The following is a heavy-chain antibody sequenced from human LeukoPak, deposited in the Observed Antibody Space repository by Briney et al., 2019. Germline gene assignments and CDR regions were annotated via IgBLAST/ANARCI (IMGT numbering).Heavy chain of an antibody. J-gene: IGHJ6*02. Sequence: PSETLSLTCTVSGASINSGAYYWSWIRQPPGKGLEWIGYIYYSGSTNYNPSLKSRVTISVDTSKNQFSLKLSSETAADTAVYYCARGNHYDFWSGYYTRDYYGMDVWGQGTTVTVSS. CDR3: ARGNHYDFWSGYYTRDYYGMDV. D-gene: IGHD3-3*01. CDR1: GASINSGAYY. V-gene: IGHV4-61*08. CDR2: IYYSGST.